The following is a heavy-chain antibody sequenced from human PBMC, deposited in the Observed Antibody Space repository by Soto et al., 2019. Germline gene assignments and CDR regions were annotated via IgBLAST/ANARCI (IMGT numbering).Heavy chain of an antibody. V-gene: IGHV1-69*01. CDR1: GGTFSSYA. J-gene: IGHJ3*02. D-gene: IGHD3-9*01. Sequence: QVQLVQSGAEVKKPGSSVKVSCKASGGTFSSYAISWVRQAPGQGLEWMGGIIPIFGTANYAQKFQGRVTITADESTSTDYMERSSLRSEDTAVYYCVRDSRIDGHPFDWLWFDAFDIWGQGTMVTVSS. CDR2: IIPIFGTA. CDR3: VRDSRIDGHPFDWLWFDAFDI.